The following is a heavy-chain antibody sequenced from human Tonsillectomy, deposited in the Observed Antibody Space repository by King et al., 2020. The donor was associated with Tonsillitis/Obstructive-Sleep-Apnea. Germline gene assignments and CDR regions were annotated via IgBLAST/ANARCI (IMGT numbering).Heavy chain of an antibody. CDR2: ISSNGGST. D-gene: IGHD2-2*01. Sequence: VQLVESGGGLVQPGGSLRLSCSASGFTFSSYAMHWVRQAPGKGLEYVSAISSNGGSTYYVDSVKGRFTISRDNSKNTLYLQMSSLRAEDTAVYYCVKEGAVCIITSCYPYWYFDLWGRGTLVTVSS. CDR3: VKEGAVCIITSCYPYWYFDL. J-gene: IGHJ2*01. V-gene: IGHV3-64D*08. CDR1: GFTFSSYA.